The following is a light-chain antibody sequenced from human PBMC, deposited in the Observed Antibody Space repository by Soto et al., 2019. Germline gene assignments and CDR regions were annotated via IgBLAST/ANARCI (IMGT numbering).Light chain of an antibody. CDR3: QQLKRYPLS. CDR1: QGISSY. Sequence: IQLTQSPSSLSASIGDRVTITCRASQGISSYLACYRQKAEKAPELLIEAASTLHSEVPSRFSGSGSGTDFALTSSSLQPEDFATCYCQQLKRYPLSFGGGTKVEIK. CDR2: AAS. J-gene: IGKJ4*01. V-gene: IGKV1-9*01.